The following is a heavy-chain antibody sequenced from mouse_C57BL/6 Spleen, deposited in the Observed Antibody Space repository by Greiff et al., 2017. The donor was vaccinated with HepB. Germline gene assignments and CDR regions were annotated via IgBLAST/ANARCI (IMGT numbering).Heavy chain of an antibody. D-gene: IGHD1-1*01. J-gene: IGHJ2*01. CDR1: GYTFTSYW. V-gene: IGHV1-64*01. CDR2: IHPSSGST. Sequence: QVQLQQPGAELVKPGASVKLSCKASGYTFTSYWMHWVKQRPGQGLEWIGMIHPSSGSTNYNEKFKSKATLTVDKSSSTAYMQLSSLTSEDSAVYSCARWGRYYGSSLDYWGQGTTLTVSS. CDR3: ARWGRYYGSSLDY.